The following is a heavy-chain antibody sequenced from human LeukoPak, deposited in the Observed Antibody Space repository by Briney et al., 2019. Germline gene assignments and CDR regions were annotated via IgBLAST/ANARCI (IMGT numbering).Heavy chain of an antibody. J-gene: IGHJ4*02. D-gene: IGHD4-17*01. CDR1: GYTFTNYY. CDR2: NNPNSGDT. V-gene: IGHV1-2*02. CDR3: ATGYGDYVSRFDS. Sequence: ASVNLSCTASGYTFTNYYINWVRQAPGQGLEWMGWNNPNSGDTNYAPRFQGRVTMTRDTSISTAYMEVSRLTSDDTAIYYCATGYGDYVSRFDSWGQGTLVTVYS.